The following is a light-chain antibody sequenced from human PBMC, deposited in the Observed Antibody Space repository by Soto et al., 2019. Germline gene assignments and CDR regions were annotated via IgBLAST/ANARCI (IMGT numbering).Light chain of an antibody. CDR2: KAS. V-gene: IGKV1-5*03. Sequence: DIQVTQSPSTLSASVGDRVTITCRASQSLNDWLAWYQQKPGKAPKLLIYKASGLESGVPSRFSGSGSGTEFTLTISSLQPDDFATYCCPQYKGYPLTFGRGTNVDIK. CDR3: PQYKGYPLT. CDR1: QSLNDW. J-gene: IGKJ1*01.